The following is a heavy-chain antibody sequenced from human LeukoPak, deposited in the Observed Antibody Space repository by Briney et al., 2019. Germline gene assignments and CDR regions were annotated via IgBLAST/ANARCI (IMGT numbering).Heavy chain of an antibody. J-gene: IGHJ4*02. CDR2: IIPIFGTA. CDR3: ARPSGSIQGPFDY. Sequence: ASVKVSCKASGGTFSSYAISWVRQAPGQGLEWMGGIIPIFGTANYAQRFQGRVTITTDESTSTAYMELSSLRSEDTAVYYCARPSGSIQGPFDYWGQGTLVTVSS. CDR1: GGTFSSYA. V-gene: IGHV1-69*05. D-gene: IGHD5-18*01.